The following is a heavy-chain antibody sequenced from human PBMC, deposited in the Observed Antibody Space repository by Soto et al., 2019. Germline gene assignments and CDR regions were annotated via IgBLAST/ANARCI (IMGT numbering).Heavy chain of an antibody. V-gene: IGHV1-2*02. D-gene: IGHD1-26*01. CDR3: ARDLAKGGGSAGFDY. CDR1: GSTFPGYY. Sequence: GASVKVSCKASGSTFPGYYMHSLRQAPVQGLEWMGWINPKSGGTMYPQKFQGRVTMTWDTSISTAYMALTRLRSDDTAVYYCARDLAKGGGSAGFDYWGQGTLVTVSS. J-gene: IGHJ4*02. CDR2: INPKSGGT.